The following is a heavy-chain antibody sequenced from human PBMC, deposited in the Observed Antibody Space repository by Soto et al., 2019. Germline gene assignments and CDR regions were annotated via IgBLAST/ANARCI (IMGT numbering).Heavy chain of an antibody. CDR3: ARSGDNYNRLDY. CDR2: SSNSGTFS. J-gene: IGHJ4*02. V-gene: IGHV3-11*06. D-gene: IGHD1-1*01. Sequence: LRLSCEGSGFTVSDYYISWIRQAPGKGLEWISYSSNSGTFSRYADSVKGRFSISRDNTKNLLYLQMNSLRAEDTAVYYCARSGDNYNRLDYWGQGTPVPVSS. CDR1: GFTVSDYY.